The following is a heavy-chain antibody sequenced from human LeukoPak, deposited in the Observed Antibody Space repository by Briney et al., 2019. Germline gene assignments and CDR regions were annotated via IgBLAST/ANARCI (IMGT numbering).Heavy chain of an antibody. J-gene: IGHJ4*02. CDR1: GGSISSSSYY. CDR2: IYYSGST. D-gene: IGHD5-18*01. CDR3: VSPRGFSYGYFDY. Sequence: SETLSLTCTVSGGSISSSSYYWGWIRQPPGKGLEWIGSIYYSGSTYYNPSLKSRVTVSADTSKNQFSLTLGSVSATDTAVYYCVSPRGFSYGYFDYWGQGTLVTVSS. V-gene: IGHV4-39*01.